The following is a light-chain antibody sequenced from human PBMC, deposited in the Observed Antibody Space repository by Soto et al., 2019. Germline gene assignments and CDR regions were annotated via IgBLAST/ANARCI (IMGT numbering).Light chain of an antibody. J-gene: IGLJ2*01. V-gene: IGLV2-14*01. CDR3: SSYTSSSTSPV. CDR1: SSDVGGYNY. Sequence: QSALTQPASVSGSPGQSITISCTGTSSDVGGYNYVSWYQQHPGKAPKLMIYEVSNRPSGVSNRFSGSKSGNTASLTISGLPAEDEADYYCSSYTSSSTSPVFGGGTKLTVL. CDR2: EVS.